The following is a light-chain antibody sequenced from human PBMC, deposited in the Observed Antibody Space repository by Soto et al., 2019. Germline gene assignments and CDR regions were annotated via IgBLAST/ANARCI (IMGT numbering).Light chain of an antibody. CDR3: QTWGTGTVV. CDR2: LNSDGSH. V-gene: IGLV4-69*01. J-gene: IGLJ2*01. Sequence: QLVLTQSPSASASLGASVKLTCTLSSGHSSYAIAWHQQQPEKGPRYLMKLNSDGSHSKGDGIPDRFSASTSGAERYLTISSLQSEDEADYYCQTWGTGTVVFGGGTQLTVL. CDR1: SGHSSYA.